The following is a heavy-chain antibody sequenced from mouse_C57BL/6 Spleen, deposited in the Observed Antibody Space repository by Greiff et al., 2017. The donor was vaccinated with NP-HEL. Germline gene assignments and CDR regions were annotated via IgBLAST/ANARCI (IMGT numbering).Heavy chain of an antibody. CDR2: INPGSGGT. D-gene: IGHD2-1*01. Sequence: QVQLQQSGAELVRPGTSVKVSCKASGYAFTNYLIEWVKQRPGQGLEWIGVINPGSGGTNYNEKFKGKATLTADKSSSTAYMQRSSLTSEDSAVYFCARSGGNYVDYWGQGTSVTVSS. V-gene: IGHV1-54*01. J-gene: IGHJ4*01. CDR1: GYAFTNYL. CDR3: ARSGGNYVDY.